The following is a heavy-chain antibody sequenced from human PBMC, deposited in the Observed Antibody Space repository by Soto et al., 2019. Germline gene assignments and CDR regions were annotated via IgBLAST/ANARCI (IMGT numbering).Heavy chain of an antibody. D-gene: IGHD2-15*01. CDR2: IIPIFGTA. CDR1: GGTFSSYA. CDR3: ASIEADCSGGSCYSADYYYGMDV. Sequence: QVQLVQSGAEVKKPGSSVKVSCKASGGTFSSYAISWVRQAPGQGLEWMGGIIPIFGTANYAQKFQGRVTITADESTSTAYMELGRLRSEDTAVYYCASIEADCSGGSCYSADYYYGMDVWGQGTTVTVSS. V-gene: IGHV1-69*01. J-gene: IGHJ6*02.